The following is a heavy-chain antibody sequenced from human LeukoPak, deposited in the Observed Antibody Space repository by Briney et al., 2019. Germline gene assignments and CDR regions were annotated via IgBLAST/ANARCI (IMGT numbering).Heavy chain of an antibody. CDR3: ARLWELLSRPGDKISTYFDY. CDR1: GFTVSSNY. CDR2: IYSGGST. D-gene: IGHD1-26*01. V-gene: IGHV3-66*02. J-gene: IGHJ4*02. Sequence: TGGSLRLSCAASGFTVSSNYMSWVRQAPGKGLEWVSVIYSGGSTYYADSVKGRFTISRDNSKNTLYLQMNSLRAEDTAVYYCARLWELLSRPGDKISTYFDYWGQGTLVTVSS.